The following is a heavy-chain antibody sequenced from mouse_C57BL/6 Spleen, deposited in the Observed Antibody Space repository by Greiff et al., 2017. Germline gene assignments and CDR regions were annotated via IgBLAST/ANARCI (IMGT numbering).Heavy chain of an antibody. V-gene: IGHV1-64*01. Sequence: VQLQQPGAELVKPGASVKLSCKASGYTFTSYWMHWVKQRPGQGLEWIGMIHPNSGSTNYNEKFKSKATLTVDKSSSTAYMQLSSLTSEDSAVYYCAGDYGSSFYWYFGVWGTGATVTVSS. CDR1: GYTFTSYW. D-gene: IGHD1-1*01. CDR2: IHPNSGST. CDR3: AGDYGSSFYWYFGV. J-gene: IGHJ1*03.